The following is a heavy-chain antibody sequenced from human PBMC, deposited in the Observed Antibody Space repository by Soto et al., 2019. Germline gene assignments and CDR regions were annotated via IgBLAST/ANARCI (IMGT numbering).Heavy chain of an antibody. D-gene: IGHD5-12*01. CDR1: GFTFSDYY. V-gene: IGHV3-11*06. CDR3: ARDEMATDAFDI. J-gene: IGHJ3*02. Sequence: XVSLRLSCAASGFTFSDYYMSWIRQAPGKGLEWVSYISSSSSYTNYADSVKGRFTISRDNAKNSLYLQMNSLRAEDTAVYYCARDEMATDAFDIWGQGTMVTVSS. CDR2: ISSSSSYT.